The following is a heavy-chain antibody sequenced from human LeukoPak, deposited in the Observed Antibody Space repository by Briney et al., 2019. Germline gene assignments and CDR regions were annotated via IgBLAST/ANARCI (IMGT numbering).Heavy chain of an antibody. D-gene: IGHD3-10*01. CDR2: XXXXGGST. Sequence: PGGSLRLSCAASGFTFSSYAMSWVRQAPGRGLEWVSXXXXXGGSTYYAHPVQGRFTISRDNSKNTLYLQMNSLRAEDTAVYYCAKDPAYYYGSGSPHAFDIWGQGTMVTVSS. V-gene: IGHV3-23*01. J-gene: IGHJ3*02. CDR3: AKDPAYYYGSGSPHAFDI. CDR1: GFTFSSYA.